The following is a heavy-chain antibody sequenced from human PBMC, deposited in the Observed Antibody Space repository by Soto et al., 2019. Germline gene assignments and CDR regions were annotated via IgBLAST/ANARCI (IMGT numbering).Heavy chain of an antibody. V-gene: IGHV4-31*03. J-gene: IGHJ3*02. CDR2: IYYSGST. CDR3: ARDPRGKGDYDGISAFDI. Sequence: PLLLTCIVFGGSFSNGGSYWRWMRQPPGKGLEGIGYIYYSGSTYYNPSLKSRANISVDTTKNQFSLKLSSVTAADTAVYYCARDPRGKGDYDGISAFDIWGQGTMVTVSS. CDR1: GGSFSNGGSY. D-gene: IGHD4-17*01.